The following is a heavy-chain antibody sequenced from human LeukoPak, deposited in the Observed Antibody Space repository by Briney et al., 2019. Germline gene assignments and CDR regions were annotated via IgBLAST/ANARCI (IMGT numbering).Heavy chain of an antibody. CDR2: ISAYNGNT. CDR3: ARDRAAASKGVFDY. CDR1: GYTFTSYG. V-gene: IGHV1-18*01. J-gene: IGHJ4*02. D-gene: IGHD2-2*01. Sequence: ASVKVSCKASGYTFTSYGISWVRQAPGQGLEWMGWISAYNGNTNYAQKLQGRVTMTTDTSTSTAYMELRSLRSDDTAVYYCARDRAAASKGVFDYWGQGTLVTVSS.